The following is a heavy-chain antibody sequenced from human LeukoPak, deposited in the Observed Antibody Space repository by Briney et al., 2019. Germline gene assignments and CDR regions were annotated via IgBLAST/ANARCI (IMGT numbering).Heavy chain of an antibody. CDR3: ARAIGTAAAHFDY. CDR2: INHSGST. D-gene: IGHD1/OR15-1a*01. J-gene: IGHJ4*02. V-gene: IGHV4-34*01. Sequence: SETLSLTCAVYGGSFSGYYWSWIRQPPGKGLEWIGEINHSGSTNYNPSLRSRVTISVDTSKNQFSLKLSSVTAADTAVYFCARAIGTAAAHFDYWGQGTLVTVSS. CDR1: GGSFSGYY.